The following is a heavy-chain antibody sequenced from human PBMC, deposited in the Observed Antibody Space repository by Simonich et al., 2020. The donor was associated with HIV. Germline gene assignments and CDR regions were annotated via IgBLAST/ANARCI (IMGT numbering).Heavy chain of an antibody. CDR3: ATVGLRDGYNYY. J-gene: IGHJ4*02. CDR1: GYTFTDYY. CDR2: VDPEQDET. Sequence: EVQLVQSGAEVKKPGATVKISCRVFGYTFTDYYIHWVQQVPGKELEWMGLVDPEQDETIYAEKFQGRLTITADTSPDIAYMELSSLRSEDTAVYYCATVGLRDGYNYYWGQGTLITVSS. V-gene: IGHV1-69-2*01. D-gene: IGHD1-1*01.